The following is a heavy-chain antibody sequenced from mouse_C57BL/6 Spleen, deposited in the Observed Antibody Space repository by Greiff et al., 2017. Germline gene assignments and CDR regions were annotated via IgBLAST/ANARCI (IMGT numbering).Heavy chain of an antibody. J-gene: IGHJ2*01. Sequence: EVHLVESGGDLVKPGGSLKLSCAASGFTFSSYGMSWVRQTPDQRLEWVATISSGGSYTYYPDSVKGRFTISRDNAKNTLYLQMSSLKSEDTAMYYCARNNSLFDYWGQGTTLTVSS. D-gene: IGHD6-5*01. CDR2: ISSGGSYT. CDR3: ARNNSLFDY. CDR1: GFTFSSYG. V-gene: IGHV5-6*01.